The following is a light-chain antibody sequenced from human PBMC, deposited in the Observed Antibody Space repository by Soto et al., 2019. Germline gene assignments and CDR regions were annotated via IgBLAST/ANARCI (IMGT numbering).Light chain of an antibody. CDR2: DTS. CDR1: QSVNKH. Sequence: EIVLTRSPATLSLSPGERATLSFMASQSVNKHLSLYQHRPGQAPRPLIYDTSYRATGIPARFSGSGSGTDFTLTISSLEPEDLAVYYCQQRGTFGPGTKVDIK. V-gene: IGKV3-11*01. J-gene: IGKJ3*01. CDR3: QQRGT.